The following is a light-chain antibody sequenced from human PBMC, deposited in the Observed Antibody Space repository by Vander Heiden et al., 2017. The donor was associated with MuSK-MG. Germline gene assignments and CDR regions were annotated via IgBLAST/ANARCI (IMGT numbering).Light chain of an antibody. V-gene: IGLV2-23*02. J-gene: IGLJ2*01. CDR3: CSYAAGNTLV. CDR2: EVS. Sequence: QSALTQPASVSGSPGQSITISCTGTSSDVGTYNLVSWYQHHPGKAPKLMIYEVSQRPSGVSNRFSGSKSGNTASLTISGLQAEDEADYFCCSYAAGNTLVFGGGTKVTVL. CDR1: SSDVGTYNL.